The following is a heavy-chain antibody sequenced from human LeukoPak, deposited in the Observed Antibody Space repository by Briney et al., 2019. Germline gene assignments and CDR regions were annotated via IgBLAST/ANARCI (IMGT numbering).Heavy chain of an antibody. J-gene: IGHJ3*02. V-gene: IGHV3-30*02. CDR2: IRNDGSTK. Sequence: GESLKISCAASGFTFSTYGMHWVRQAPGKGLEWVAFIRNDGSTKYYADSVKGRFTISRDNSKNTLNLQMDSLRAEDTAVYYCAKDGVGRNYAAFEIWGQGTMVTVSS. CDR1: GFTFSTYG. D-gene: IGHD3-3*01. CDR3: AKDGVGRNYAAFEI.